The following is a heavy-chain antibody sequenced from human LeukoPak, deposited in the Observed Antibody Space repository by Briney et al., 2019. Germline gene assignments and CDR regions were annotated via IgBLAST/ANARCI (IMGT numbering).Heavy chain of an antibody. CDR1: GGSFSGYY. J-gene: IGHJ4*02. CDR2: INHSGST. CDR3: ARGFTSLTNYDSSGYYVRRRRTPADKFDY. D-gene: IGHD3-22*01. Sequence: TSETLSLTCAVYGGSFSGYYWSWIRQPPGKGLEWIGEINHSGSTNYNPSLKSRVTISVDTSKNQFSLKLSSVTAADTAVYYCARGFTSLTNYDSSGYYVRRRRTPADKFDYWGQGTLVTVSS. V-gene: IGHV4-34*01.